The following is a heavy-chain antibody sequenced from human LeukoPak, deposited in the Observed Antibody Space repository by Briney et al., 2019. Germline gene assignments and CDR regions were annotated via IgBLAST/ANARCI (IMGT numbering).Heavy chain of an antibody. J-gene: IGHJ1*01. CDR3: VTADGYCSDGVCYKYQD. D-gene: IGHD2-8*01. V-gene: IGHV3-9*03. CDR1: GFNFDDYA. CDR2: ISSNSAYI. Sequence: PGGSLRLSCAASGFNFDDYAMHWVRQGPGMGLEWVSGISSNSAYIAYADSVKGRFTISRDNDKNSLYLQMNSLRPEDMALYFCVTADGYCSDGVCYKYQDWGLGTLVTVSS.